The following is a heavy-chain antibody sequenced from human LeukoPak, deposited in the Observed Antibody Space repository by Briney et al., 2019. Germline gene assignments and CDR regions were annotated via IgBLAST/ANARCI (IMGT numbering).Heavy chain of an antibody. CDR2: IYPGDSDT. J-gene: IGHJ3*02. Sequence: GESLKISCKGSGYSFTSYWIGWVRQMPGKGLEWMGIIYPGDSDTRYSPSFQGQVTISADKSISTAYLQWSSPKASDTAMYYCARQCGYGGSEEDAFDIWGQGTMVTVSS. CDR1: GYSFTSYW. D-gene: IGHD5-12*01. V-gene: IGHV5-51*01. CDR3: ARQCGYGGSEEDAFDI.